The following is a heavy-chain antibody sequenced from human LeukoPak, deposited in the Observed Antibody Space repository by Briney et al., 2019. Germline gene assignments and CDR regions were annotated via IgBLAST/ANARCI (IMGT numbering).Heavy chain of an antibody. D-gene: IGHD3-9*01. J-gene: IGHJ4*02. CDR3: ARENVLRYFDWLLYGYYFDY. CDR1: GGSISDYY. CDR2: IYYSGTT. V-gene: IGHV4-59*01. Sequence: SETLSLTCTVSGGSISDYYWSWIRQSPGKGLEWIGYIYYSGTTNYNPSLKSRVTISVDTSKKQFSLKLSSVTAADTAVYYCARENVLRYFDWLLYGYYFDYWGQGTLVTVSS.